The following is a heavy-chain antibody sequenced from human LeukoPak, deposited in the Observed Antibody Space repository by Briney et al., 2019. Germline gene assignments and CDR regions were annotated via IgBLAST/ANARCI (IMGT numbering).Heavy chain of an antibody. D-gene: IGHD3-22*01. Sequence: GGSLRLSCAASGFTFSSYSMNWVRQAPGKGLEWVSYISSSSSTIYYADSVKGRFTISRDNAKNSLYLQMNSLRAEDTAVYYCAKSPLDSSGYYFDYWGQGTLVTVSS. V-gene: IGHV3-48*01. CDR1: GFTFSSYS. J-gene: IGHJ4*02. CDR3: AKSPLDSSGYYFDY. CDR2: ISSSSSTI.